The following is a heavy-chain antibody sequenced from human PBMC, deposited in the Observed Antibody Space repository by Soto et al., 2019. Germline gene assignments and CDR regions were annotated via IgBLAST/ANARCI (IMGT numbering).Heavy chain of an antibody. CDR1: GGSISSGGYY. Sequence: SETLSLTCTVSGGSISSGGYYWSWIRQHPGKGLEWIGYIYYSGSTYYNPSLKSRVTISVDTSKNQFSLKLSSVTAADTAVYYCARDPTSGGSDAFDIWGQGTMVTVSS. CDR2: IYYSGST. D-gene: IGHD1-26*01. CDR3: ARDPTSGGSDAFDI. J-gene: IGHJ3*02. V-gene: IGHV4-31*03.